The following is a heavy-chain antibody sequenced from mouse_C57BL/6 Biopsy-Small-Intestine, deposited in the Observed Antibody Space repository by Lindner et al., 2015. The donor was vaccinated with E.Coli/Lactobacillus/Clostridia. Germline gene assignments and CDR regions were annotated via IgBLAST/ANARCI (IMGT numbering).Heavy chain of an antibody. Sequence: VQLQESGPDLVKPGASVKVSCKASGYTFTDYNMHWVKQSHGKSLEWIGYINPNNGGTSYNQKFKGKATLTVNKSSSTAYMELRSLTSEDSAVYYCARFDYSGSSYPFAYWGQGTLVTVSA. V-gene: IGHV1-22*01. CDR2: INPNNGGT. D-gene: IGHD1-1*01. J-gene: IGHJ3*01. CDR1: GYTFTDYN. CDR3: ARFDYSGSSYPFAY.